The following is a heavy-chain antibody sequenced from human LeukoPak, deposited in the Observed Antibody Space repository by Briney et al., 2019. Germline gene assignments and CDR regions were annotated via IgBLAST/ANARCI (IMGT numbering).Heavy chain of an antibody. CDR1: GFTFSSYS. CDR2: ISSSSSTI. D-gene: IGHD4-17*01. CDR3: ARDLSDYGVTRFDY. J-gene: IGHJ4*02. Sequence: GGSLRLSCAGSGFTFSSYSMNWVRQAPGKGLDWVSYISSSSSTIYYADSVKGRFTISRDNAKNSLYLQMNSLRAEDTAVYYCARDLSDYGVTRFDYWGQGTLVTVSS. V-gene: IGHV3-48*01.